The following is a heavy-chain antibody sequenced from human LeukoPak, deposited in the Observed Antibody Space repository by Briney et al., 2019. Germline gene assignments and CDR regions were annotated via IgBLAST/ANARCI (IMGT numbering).Heavy chain of an antibody. D-gene: IGHD1-26*01. Sequence: AGGSLRLSCAASGFTFSSYWMSWVRQAPGKGLEWVANIKQDGSEKYYVDSVKGRFTISRDNAKNSLYLQMNSLRAEDTAVYYCARVPKWELLGLDWFDPWGQGTLVTVSS. J-gene: IGHJ5*02. CDR2: IKQDGSEK. V-gene: IGHV3-7*01. CDR1: GFTFSSYW. CDR3: ARVPKWELLGLDWFDP.